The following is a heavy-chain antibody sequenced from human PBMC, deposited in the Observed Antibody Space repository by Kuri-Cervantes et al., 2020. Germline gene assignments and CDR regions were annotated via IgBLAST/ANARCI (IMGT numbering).Heavy chain of an antibody. CDR1: GGSISSYY. D-gene: IGHD1-26*01. V-gene: IGHV4-59*13. J-gene: IGHJ5*02. Sequence: ESLKISCTVSGGSISSYYWSWIRQPPGKGLEWIGYIYYSGSTNYNPSLKSRVTMSVDSSKNQFSLKLTSVTAADTAVYYCASSGSYYYNWFDPWGQGTLVTVSS. CDR3: ASSGSYYYNWFDP. CDR2: IYYSGST.